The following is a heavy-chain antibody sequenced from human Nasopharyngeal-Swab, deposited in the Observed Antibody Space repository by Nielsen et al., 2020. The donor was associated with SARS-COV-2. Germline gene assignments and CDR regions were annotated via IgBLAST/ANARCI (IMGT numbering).Heavy chain of an antibody. CDR2: IYHSGST. J-gene: IGHJ6*03. Sequence: SETLSLTCAVSGGSISSRNWWSWVRQPPGKGLEWIGEIYHSGSTNYNPSLKSRVTISVDKSKNQFSLKLSSVTAADTAVYYCARGVVLMVYAIGYYYYMDVWGKGTTVTVSS. V-gene: IGHV4-4*02. CDR1: GGSISSRNW. D-gene: IGHD2-8*01. CDR3: ARGVVLMVYAIGYYYYMDV.